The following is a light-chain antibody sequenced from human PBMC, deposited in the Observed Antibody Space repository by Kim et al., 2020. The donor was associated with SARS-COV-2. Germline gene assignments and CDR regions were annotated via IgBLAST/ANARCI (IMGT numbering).Light chain of an antibody. CDR3: QQFDSYPCT. CDR1: QSIDRW. J-gene: IGKJ1*01. V-gene: IGKV1-5*01. Sequence: DIQMTQSPSTLSASVGDRVTITCRASQSIDRWLAWYQQKPGKAPKLLIYDATNLESGVPSSFSGSGSGTEFTLTISSLQADDFATYYCQQFDSYPCTFGQGTKVDIK. CDR2: DAT.